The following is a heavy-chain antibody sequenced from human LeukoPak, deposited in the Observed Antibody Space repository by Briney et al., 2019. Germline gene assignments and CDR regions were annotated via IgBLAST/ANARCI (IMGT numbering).Heavy chain of an antibody. Sequence: SETLSLTCSVSGGYVTSYYWSWIRQPPGKGLEWIGYVYYGGTTNYNPSVKSRVTISVDTSKNQFSLKLTSVTAADTAVYYCARGRGRDGDNLVNWGQGTLVTVSS. CDR1: GGYVTSYY. J-gene: IGHJ4*02. CDR2: VYYGGTT. V-gene: IGHV4-59*02. CDR3: ARGRGRDGDNLVN. D-gene: IGHD5-24*01.